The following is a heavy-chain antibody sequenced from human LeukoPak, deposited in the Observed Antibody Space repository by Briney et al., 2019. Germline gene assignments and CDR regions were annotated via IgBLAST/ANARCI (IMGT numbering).Heavy chain of an antibody. CDR1: GYTFTSYY. CDR3: ARDRGPLAAAGTDYYYYYYMDV. V-gene: IGHV1-46*01. J-gene: IGHJ6*03. Sequence: ASVQVSCKASGYTFTSYYMHWVRQAPGQGLEWMGIINPSGGSTSYAQKFQGRVTMTRDMSTSTVYMELSSLRSEDTAVYYCARDRGPLAAAGTDYYYYYYMDVWGKGTTVTISS. CDR2: INPSGGST. D-gene: IGHD6-13*01.